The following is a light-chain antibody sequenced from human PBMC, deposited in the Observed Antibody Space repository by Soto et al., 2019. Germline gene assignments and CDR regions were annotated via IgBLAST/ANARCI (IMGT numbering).Light chain of an antibody. V-gene: IGKV1-39*01. CDR3: QQSYRAPYT. CDR2: AAS. Sequence: IQLTQSPSSLSTSVGDSVTITCRASQSISNFLNWYQHKPGKAPDLLIYAASTLFSGLPSRFRGSGSGTDFTLTIPSLQPEDFATYYCQQSYRAPYTFGQGTKLEIK. CDR1: QSISNF. J-gene: IGKJ2*01.